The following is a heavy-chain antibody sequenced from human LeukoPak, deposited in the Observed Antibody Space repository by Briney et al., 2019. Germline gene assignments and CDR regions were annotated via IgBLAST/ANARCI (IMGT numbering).Heavy chain of an antibody. J-gene: IGHJ4*02. Sequence: PSETLSLTCAVYGGSFSGHYWSWIRQPPGRGLEWIGEINHSGSTNYNPSLKSRVTISVDTSKNQFSPKLSSVTAADTAVYYCARGRVYYDWGQGTLVTVSS. D-gene: IGHD1-26*01. V-gene: IGHV4-34*01. CDR1: GGSFSGHY. CDR3: ARGRVYYD. CDR2: INHSGST.